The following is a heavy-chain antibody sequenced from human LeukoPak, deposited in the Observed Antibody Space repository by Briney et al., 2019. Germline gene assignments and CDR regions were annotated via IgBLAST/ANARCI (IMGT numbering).Heavy chain of an antibody. J-gene: IGHJ6*02. D-gene: IGHD2-21*02. V-gene: IGHV3-30*18. CDR2: ISYDRSNK. CDR3: AKDRVVVTERKLYYYYGMDV. Sequence: PGGSLRLSCAASGFTFSSYGMHWVRQAPGKGLGRVAVISYDRSNKYYADSVKGRFTISRDNSKNTLYLQMNSLRAEDTAVYYCAKDRVVVTERKLYYYYGMDVWGQGTTVTVSS. CDR1: GFTFSSYG.